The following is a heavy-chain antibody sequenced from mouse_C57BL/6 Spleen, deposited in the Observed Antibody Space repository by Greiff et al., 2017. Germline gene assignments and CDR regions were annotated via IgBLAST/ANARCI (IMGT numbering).Heavy chain of an antibody. Sequence: EVKLVESEGGLVQPGSSMKLSCTASGFTFSDYYMAWVRQVPEKGLEWVANINYDGSSTYYLDSLKSRFIISRDNAKNILYLQMSSLKSEDTATYYCARDRGYGYDAGYFDVWGTGTTVTVSS. CDR1: GFTFSDYY. J-gene: IGHJ1*03. V-gene: IGHV5-16*01. CDR3: ARDRGYGYDAGYFDV. CDR2: INYDGSST. D-gene: IGHD2-2*01.